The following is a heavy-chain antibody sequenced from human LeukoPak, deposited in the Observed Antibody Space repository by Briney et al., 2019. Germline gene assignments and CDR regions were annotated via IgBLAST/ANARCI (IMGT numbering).Heavy chain of an antibody. D-gene: IGHD2-15*01. J-gene: IGHJ3*02. CDR2: ISSSSSTI. V-gene: IGHV3-48*02. CDR1: GFTFSSYS. CDR3: ARDPAGYCSGGSCYNDAFDI. Sequence: PGGSLRLSCAASGFTFSSYSMNWVRQAPGKGLEWVSYISSSSSTIYYADSVKGRFTISRDNAKNSLYLQMNSLRDEDTAVYYCARDPAGYCSGGSCYNDAFDIWGQGTMVTASS.